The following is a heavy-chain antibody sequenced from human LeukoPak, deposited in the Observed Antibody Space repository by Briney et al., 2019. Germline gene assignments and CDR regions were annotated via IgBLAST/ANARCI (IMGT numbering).Heavy chain of an antibody. J-gene: IGHJ4*02. Sequence: SETLSLTCTVSGGSISSYYWSWIRQPPGKGLEWIGSICSGTTYYNPSLKSRVTISVDTSKIQFSLKLSSVAATDTAVYFCARLRFDFWSGYTHPYFDYWGQGTLVTVSS. CDR1: GGSISSYY. CDR3: ARLRFDFWSGYTHPYFDY. V-gene: IGHV4-59*05. CDR2: ICSGTT. D-gene: IGHD3-3*01.